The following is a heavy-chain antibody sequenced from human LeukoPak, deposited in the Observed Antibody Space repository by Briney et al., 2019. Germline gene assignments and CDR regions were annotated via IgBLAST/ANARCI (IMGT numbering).Heavy chain of an antibody. D-gene: IGHD2-2*01. CDR2: IIPILGIA. CDR1: GGTFSSYA. Sequence: SVKVSFKASGGTFSSYAISWVRQAPGQGLEWMGRIIPILGIANYAQKFQGRVTITADKSTSTAYMELSSLRSEDTAVYYCARLIDIVVVPAANGSHWGQGTLVTVSS. V-gene: IGHV1-69*04. J-gene: IGHJ4*02. CDR3: ARLIDIVVVPAANGSH.